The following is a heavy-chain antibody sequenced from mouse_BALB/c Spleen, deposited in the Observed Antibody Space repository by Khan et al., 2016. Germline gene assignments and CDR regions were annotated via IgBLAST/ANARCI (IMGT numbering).Heavy chain of an antibody. CDR3: ARKFLYYGSSWFAY. J-gene: IGHJ3*01. CDR1: GYTFTNYG. CDR2: INTNTGEP. V-gene: IGHV9-3*02. D-gene: IGHD1-1*01. Sequence: QIQLVQSGPELKKPGETVKISCKASGYTFTNYGMNWVKQAPGKGLKWMGWINTNTGEPTYAEEFKGRFAFSLETSASTAYLQINNLKNEDTATYFCARKFLYYGSSWFAYWGQGTLVTVSA.